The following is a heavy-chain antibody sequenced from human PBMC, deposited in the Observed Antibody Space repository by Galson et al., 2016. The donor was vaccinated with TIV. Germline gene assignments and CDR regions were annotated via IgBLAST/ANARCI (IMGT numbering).Heavy chain of an antibody. Sequence: SVKVSCKASGGTFNRYAISWVRQAPGQGLEWMGRIIAIFGTTNYAQKFQGRVTITADESTSTVYMELSSLRSEDTAVYYCARGTDYYGSGSFSYWGQGTLVTVSS. CDR1: GGTFNRYA. J-gene: IGHJ4*02. D-gene: IGHD3-10*01. CDR3: ARGTDYYGSGSFSY. CDR2: IIAIFGTT. V-gene: IGHV1-69*13.